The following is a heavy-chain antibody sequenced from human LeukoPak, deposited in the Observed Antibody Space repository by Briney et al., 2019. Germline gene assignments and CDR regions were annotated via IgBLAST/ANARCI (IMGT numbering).Heavy chain of an antibody. J-gene: IGHJ6*03. CDR1: GGSISSSSYY. D-gene: IGHD2-2*01. CDR2: IYYSGST. CDR3: ARDCSSPEEYYYYYMDV. V-gene: IGHV4-39*07. Sequence: SETLSLTCTVSGGSISSSSYYWGWIRQPPGKGLEWIGSIYYSGSTYYNPSLKSRVTISVDTSKNQFSLELSSVTAADTAVYYCARDCSSPEEYYYYYMDVWGKGTTVTVSS.